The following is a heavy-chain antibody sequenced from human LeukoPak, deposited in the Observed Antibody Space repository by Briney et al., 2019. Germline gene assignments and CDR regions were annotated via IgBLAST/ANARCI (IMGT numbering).Heavy chain of an antibody. Sequence: GRSLRLSCAASGLTFSSYGMHWVRQAPGKGLEWVAVIWYDGSNKYYADSVKGRFTISRDNSKNTLYLQMNSLRAEDTAVYYCAKGQEYYYYMDVWGKGTTVTVSS. V-gene: IGHV3-33*06. CDR3: AKGQEYYYYMDV. J-gene: IGHJ6*03. CDR1: GLTFSSYG. CDR2: IWYDGSNK.